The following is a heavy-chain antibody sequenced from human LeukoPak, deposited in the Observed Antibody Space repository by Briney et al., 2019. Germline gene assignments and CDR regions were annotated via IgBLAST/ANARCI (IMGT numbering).Heavy chain of an antibody. Sequence: ASVKVSCKASGYTFTSYGISWVRQAPGQGLEWIGLINPTGTGTLYAQKFQGRVTMTRDMSISTAYMELSRLRSDDTAVFYCARSPDILTGENFDYWGQGTLVTVSS. CDR1: GYTFTSYG. CDR2: INPTGTGT. CDR3: ARSPDILTGENFDY. V-gene: IGHV1-2*06. D-gene: IGHD3-9*01. J-gene: IGHJ4*02.